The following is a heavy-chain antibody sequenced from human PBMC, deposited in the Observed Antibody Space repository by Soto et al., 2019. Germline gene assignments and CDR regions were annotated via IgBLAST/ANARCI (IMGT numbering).Heavy chain of an antibody. J-gene: IGHJ4*02. CDR3: ARPPLDYDFWSGYQPFFDY. Sequence: ASVKVSCKTSGYTFSSFGVTWVRQAPGQGLEWMGWISAYNGNTNYAQKLQGRVTMTTDTSTSTAYMELRSLRSDDTAVYYCARPPLDYDFWSGYQPFFDYWGQGTLVTVSS. CDR1: GYTFSSFG. D-gene: IGHD3-3*01. CDR2: ISAYNGNT. V-gene: IGHV1-18*01.